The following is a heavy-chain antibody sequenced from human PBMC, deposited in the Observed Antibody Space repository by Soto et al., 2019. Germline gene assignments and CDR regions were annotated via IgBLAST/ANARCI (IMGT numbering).Heavy chain of an antibody. CDR2: IYYSGST. CDR1: GGSISSSSYY. J-gene: IGHJ5*02. D-gene: IGHD3-10*01. CDR3: ARQGFGESNWCDP. V-gene: IGHV4-39*01. Sequence: SETLSLTCTVSGGSISSSSYYWGWIRQPPGKGLEWIGSIYYSGSTYYNKSLKSQVTISVDTSKNQFSLKLSSVTAADTAVYYCARQGFGESNWCDPWGQGTLVTVS.